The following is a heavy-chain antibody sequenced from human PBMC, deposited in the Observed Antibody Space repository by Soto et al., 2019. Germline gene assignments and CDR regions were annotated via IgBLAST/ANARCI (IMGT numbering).Heavy chain of an antibody. Sequence: QVQLVQSGAEVKKPGSSVKVSCKASGGTFSSYAISWVRQAPGQGLEWMGGIIPIFGTANYAQKFQGRVTITADESTSTAYMELSSLRSEDTAVYYCARDPTRFWSGYHPPPGGYGMDVWGQGTTVTVSS. CDR2: IIPIFGTA. J-gene: IGHJ6*02. CDR3: ARDPTRFWSGYHPPPGGYGMDV. CDR1: GGTFSSYA. D-gene: IGHD3-3*01. V-gene: IGHV1-69*01.